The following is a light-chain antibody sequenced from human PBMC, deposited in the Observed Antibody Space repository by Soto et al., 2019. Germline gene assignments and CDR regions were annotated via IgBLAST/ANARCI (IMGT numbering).Light chain of an antibody. CDR3: QQYYSTPFLT. J-gene: IGKJ4*01. CDR2: WAS. Sequence: DIVMTQSPDSLAVSLGERATINCKSSQSVLYSSNNKNYLAWYQQKPGQPPKLLIYWASTRESGVPDRFGGSGSGTDFTLTISSLQAEDVAVYYCQQYYSTPFLTFGGGTKVEIK. CDR1: QSVLYSSNNKNY. V-gene: IGKV4-1*01.